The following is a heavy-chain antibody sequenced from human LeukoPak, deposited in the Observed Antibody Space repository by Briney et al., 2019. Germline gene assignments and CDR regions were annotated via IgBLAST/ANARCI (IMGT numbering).Heavy chain of an antibody. J-gene: IGHJ4*02. V-gene: IGHV1-18*01. CDR1: GYTFTSYD. Sequence: GASVKVSCKASGYTFTSYDISWARQAPGQGLEWMGWINAYNGNTNYAQKFQGRVTMTTDTSTSTGYMELRSLRSDDTAVYYCARDGDYGGNWDYWGQGTLVTVSS. CDR2: INAYNGNT. D-gene: IGHD4-23*01. CDR3: ARDGDYGGNWDY.